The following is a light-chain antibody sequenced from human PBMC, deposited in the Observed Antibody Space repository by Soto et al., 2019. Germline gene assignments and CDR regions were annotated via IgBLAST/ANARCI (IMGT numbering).Light chain of an antibody. V-gene: IGKV1-39*01. Sequence: DIQMTQSPSSLSASVGDRVTITCRASQSISSYLNWYQQKAGKAPKLLIYAASSLQNGVPSRYSGSGSGTDFTITISSLQAEDFATYYCQQSNTARAFGQGTKVDIK. CDR3: QQSNTARA. CDR1: QSISSY. CDR2: AAS. J-gene: IGKJ1*01.